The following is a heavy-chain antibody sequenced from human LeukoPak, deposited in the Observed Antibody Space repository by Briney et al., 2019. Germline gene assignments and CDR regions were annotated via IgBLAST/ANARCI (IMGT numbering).Heavy chain of an antibody. J-gene: IGHJ1*01. Sequence: PGGSLRLSCAASGFTFSSYAMHWVRQAPGKGLEWVAVMSYDGNNKYYADSVKGRFTISRDNSRNTLYLQMNSLRTEDTAVYYCAKDGNCSSTSCPLQHWGQGTLVTVSS. CDR2: MSYDGNNK. D-gene: IGHD2-2*03. V-gene: IGHV3-30-3*01. CDR3: AKDGNCSSTSCPLQH. CDR1: GFTFSSYA.